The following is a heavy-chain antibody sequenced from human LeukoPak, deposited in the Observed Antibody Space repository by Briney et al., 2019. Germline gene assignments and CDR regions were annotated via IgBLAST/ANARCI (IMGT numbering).Heavy chain of an antibody. D-gene: IGHD4-23*01. Sequence: GGSLRLSCAASGFTFSSYAMHWVRQAPGKGLEWVAVISYDGSNKYYADSVKGRFTISRDNSKNTLYLQMNSLRAEDTAVYYCARVRWNTVVTGNFDYWGQGTLVTVSS. CDR3: ARVRWNTVVTGNFDY. V-gene: IGHV3-30*04. J-gene: IGHJ4*02. CDR1: GFTFSSYA. CDR2: ISYDGSNK.